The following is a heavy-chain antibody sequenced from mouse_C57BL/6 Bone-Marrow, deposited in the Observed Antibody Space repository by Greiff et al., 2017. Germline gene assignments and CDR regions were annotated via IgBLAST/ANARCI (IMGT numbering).Heavy chain of an antibody. D-gene: IGHD1-1*01. Sequence: QVQLQQPGAELVKPGASVKLSCKASGFTFTSYWMQWVKQRPGQGLEWIGEIDPSDSYTNYNQKFKGKATLTVDTSTSTAYMQLSSLTSEDSAGYYCAREGTTVPWYFDVWGTGTTVTVAS. CDR3: AREGTTVPWYFDV. CDR1: GFTFTSYW. V-gene: IGHV1-50*01. J-gene: IGHJ1*03. CDR2: IDPSDSYT.